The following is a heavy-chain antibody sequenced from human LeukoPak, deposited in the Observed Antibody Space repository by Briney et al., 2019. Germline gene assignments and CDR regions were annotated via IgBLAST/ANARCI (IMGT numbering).Heavy chain of an antibody. Sequence: SETLSLTCTVSGGSISSDYWNWIRQPAGKGLEWIGYIYDSGTTNYNPSLKSRVTISVDTATNQFSLKLRSVTAADTAVYYCARDFSAAFDIWGQGTMVTVSS. V-gene: IGHV4-59*01. CDR2: IYDSGTT. J-gene: IGHJ3*02. CDR1: GGSISSDY. CDR3: ARDFSAAFDI. D-gene: IGHD2/OR15-2a*01.